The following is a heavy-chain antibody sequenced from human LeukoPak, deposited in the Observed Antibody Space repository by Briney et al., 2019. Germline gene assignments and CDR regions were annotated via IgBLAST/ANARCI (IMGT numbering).Heavy chain of an antibody. Sequence: GGSLRLSCAASGFTFSSYWMSWVRQAPGKGLEWVANIKQDGSEKYYVDSVKGRFTISRDNAKNSLYLQMNSLRAEDTAVYYCAGSYDSSGYYFFDYWGQGTLVTVSS. J-gene: IGHJ4*02. CDR2: IKQDGSEK. CDR1: GFTFSSYW. D-gene: IGHD3-22*01. CDR3: AGSYDSSGYYFFDY. V-gene: IGHV3-7*03.